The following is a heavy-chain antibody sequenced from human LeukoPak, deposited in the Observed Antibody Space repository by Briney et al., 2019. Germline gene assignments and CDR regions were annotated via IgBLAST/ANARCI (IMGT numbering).Heavy chain of an antibody. CDR2: IIPIFGTA. D-gene: IGHD3-16*01. Sequence: SVKVSCKASGGTFSSYAIGWVRQAPGQGLEWMGGIIPIFGTANYAQKFQGRVTITADESTSTAYMELSRLRSEDTAVYYCARDQGGGLLYYFDHWGQGTLVTVSS. CDR3: ARDQGGGLLYYFDH. J-gene: IGHJ4*02. CDR1: GGTFSSYA. V-gene: IGHV1-69*13.